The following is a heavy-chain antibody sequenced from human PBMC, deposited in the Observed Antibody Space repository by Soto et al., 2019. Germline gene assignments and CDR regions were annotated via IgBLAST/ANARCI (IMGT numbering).Heavy chain of an antibody. V-gene: IGHV1-2*02. CDR1: GYSFSDYF. CDR2: INPKTAAT. CDR3: ARIKWGLNYYNGMDV. D-gene: IGHD1-26*01. J-gene: IGHJ6*02. Sequence: VKVSCKPSGYSFSDYFIQWVRQAPGQGLEWVAWINPKTAATNYAKKFQGRVSLTWDTSSTTAYMELTRLRPDDTAVYYCARIKWGLNYYNGMDVWGQGTTVTVSS.